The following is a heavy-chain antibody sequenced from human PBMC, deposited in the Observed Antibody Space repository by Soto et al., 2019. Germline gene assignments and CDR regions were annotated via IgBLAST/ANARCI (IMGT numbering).Heavy chain of an antibody. CDR3: ARTMYDSSAYYYWYLGL. V-gene: IGHV1-69*06. J-gene: IGHJ2*01. D-gene: IGHD3-22*01. CDR2: IIPIFGTA. CDR1: EDTFRNYA. Sequence: QVELVQSGAEVKKPGSSVKVSCQASEDTFRNYAISWVRQAPGQGLEWMGGIIPIFGTANYAQKFQGRVTITADTSANTVYLELSSLRTEDTAVYYCARTMYDSSAYYYWYLGLWGRGTLVTVSS.